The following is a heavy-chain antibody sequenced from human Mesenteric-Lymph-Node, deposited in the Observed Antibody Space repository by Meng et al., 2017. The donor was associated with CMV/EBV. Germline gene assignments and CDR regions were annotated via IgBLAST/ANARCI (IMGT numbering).Heavy chain of an antibody. CDR1: YSFTSSA. J-gene: IGHJ4*02. CDR3: AGVDGADWLFPTHVDN. V-gene: IGHV7-4-1*02. CDR2: INTNTGSP. D-gene: IGHD3-9*01. Sequence: YSFTSSALNWVRQAPGQGLEWMGWINTNTGSPTYAQAFTGRFVFSLDTSVSTAYLHIRSLKADDTAVYYCAGVDGADWLFPTHVDNWGQGTLVTVSS.